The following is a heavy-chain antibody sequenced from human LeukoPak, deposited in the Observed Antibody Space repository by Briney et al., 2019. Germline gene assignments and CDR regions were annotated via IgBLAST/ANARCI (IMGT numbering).Heavy chain of an antibody. CDR2: TYYRSKWYN. Sequence: SQTLSLTCAISGDSVSSNSAAWNWFRQSPSRGLEWLGRTYYRSKWYNDYAVSVKSRMTINPDTSKNQFSLQLNSVTPEDTAVYYCARVGFLDSENWFDPWGQGTLVTVSS. CDR3: ARVGFLDSENWFDP. D-gene: IGHD3-3*01. V-gene: IGHV6-1*01. J-gene: IGHJ5*02. CDR1: GDSVSSNSAA.